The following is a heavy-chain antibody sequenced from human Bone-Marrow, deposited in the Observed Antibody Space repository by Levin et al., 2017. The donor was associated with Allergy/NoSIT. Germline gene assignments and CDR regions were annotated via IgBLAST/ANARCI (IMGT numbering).Heavy chain of an antibody. J-gene: IGHJ5*02. V-gene: IGHV3-21*01. CDR1: GFTFSSYS. CDR2: ISSSSSYI. Sequence: PGESLKISCAASGFTFSSYSMNWVRQAPGKGLEWVSSISSSSSYIYYADSVKGRFTISRDNAKNSLYLQMNSLRAEDTAVYYCAREWGGNSSGWCRNWFDPWGQGTLVTVSS. D-gene: IGHD6-19*01. CDR3: AREWGGNSSGWCRNWFDP.